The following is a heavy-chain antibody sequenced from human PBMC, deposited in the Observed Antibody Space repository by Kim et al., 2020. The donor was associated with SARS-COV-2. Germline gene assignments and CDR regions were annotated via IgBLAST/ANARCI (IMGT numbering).Heavy chain of an antibody. CDR3: ARDGMVWFGAHDL. D-gene: IGHD3-10*01. V-gene: IGHV3-33*01. J-gene: IGHJ2*01. Sequence: YAGSVKGRFTICRDNSKNTLYLQMNSLRAEDTAVYYCARDGMVWFGAHDLWGRGTLVTVSS.